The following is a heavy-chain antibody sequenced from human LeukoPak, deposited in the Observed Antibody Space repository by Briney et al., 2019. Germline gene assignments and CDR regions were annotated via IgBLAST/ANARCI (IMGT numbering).Heavy chain of an antibody. V-gene: IGHV4-61*02. D-gene: IGHD2-2*01. J-gene: IGHJ4*02. CDR1: GGSISSGSYY. CDR2: IYTSGST. CDR3: ARAQDGLVPAADYFDY. Sequence: SETLSLACTVSGGSISSGSYYWSWIRQPAGKGLEWIGRIYTSGSTNYNPSLKSRVTISVDTSKNQFSLKLSSVTAADTAVYYCARAQDGLVPAADYFDYWGQGTLVTVSS.